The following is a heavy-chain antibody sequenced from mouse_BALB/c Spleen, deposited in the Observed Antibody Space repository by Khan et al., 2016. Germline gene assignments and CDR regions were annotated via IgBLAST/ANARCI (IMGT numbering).Heavy chain of an antibody. CDR2: INTNTGEP. Sequence: QIQLVQSGPELKKPGETVKISCKASEYTFTNYGMNWVKQAPGKGLKWMGWINTNTGEPTYAEEFKGRFAFSLEASASTAYLQINNLKKEDSATYFCARTSDYPYYAMDYWGQGTSVTVSS. CDR3: ARTSDYPYYAMDY. J-gene: IGHJ4*01. V-gene: IGHV9-3*02. CDR1: EYTFTNYG. D-gene: IGHD2-13*01.